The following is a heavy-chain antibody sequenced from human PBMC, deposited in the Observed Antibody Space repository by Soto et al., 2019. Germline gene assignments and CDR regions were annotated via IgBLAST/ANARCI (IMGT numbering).Heavy chain of an antibody. Sequence: SETLSLTCTVSGGSISSSSYYWGWIRQPPGKGLEWIGSIYYSGSTYYNPSLKSRVTISVDTSKNQFSLKLSSVTAADTALYNCARQGVTPGVTADFGGQGTLDTVSP. D-gene: IGHD2-21*02. J-gene: IGHJ4*02. CDR1: GGSISSSSYY. CDR3: ARQGVTPGVTADF. CDR2: IYYSGST. V-gene: IGHV4-39*01.